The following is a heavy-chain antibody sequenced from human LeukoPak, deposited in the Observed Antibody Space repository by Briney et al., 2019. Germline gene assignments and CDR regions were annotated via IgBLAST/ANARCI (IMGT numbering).Heavy chain of an antibody. J-gene: IGHJ4*02. CDR1: GYTFTGYY. D-gene: IGHD2-2*01. CDR3: ARADCSSTSCYSFDY. V-gene: IGHV1-2*02. Sequence: GASVKVSCKASGYTFTGYYMHWVRQAPGQGLEWMGWINPNSGGTNYAQKFQGRVTMTRDTSISTAYMELSRLRSDDTAVYYCARADCSSTSCYSFDYWGQGTLVTVSS. CDR2: INPNSGGT.